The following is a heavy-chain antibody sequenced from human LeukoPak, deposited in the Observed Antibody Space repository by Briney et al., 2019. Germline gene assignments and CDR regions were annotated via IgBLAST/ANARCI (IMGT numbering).Heavy chain of an antibody. CDR1: GFTFSSYW. J-gene: IGHJ2*01. Sequence: GGSLRLSCAASGFTFSSYWMSWVRQAPGKGLEWVANIKQDGSEKYYVDSVRGRFTISRDNAKNSLYLQMNSLRAEDTAVYYCARGFEGGGWDDWYFDLWGRGTLVTVSS. V-gene: IGHV3-7*01. CDR2: IKQDGSEK. D-gene: IGHD6-19*01. CDR3: ARGFEGGGWDDWYFDL.